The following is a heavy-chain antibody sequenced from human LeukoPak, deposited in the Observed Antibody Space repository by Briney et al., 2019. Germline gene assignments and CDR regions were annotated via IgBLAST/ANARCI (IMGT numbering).Heavy chain of an antibody. D-gene: IGHD2-15*01. CDR3: ARPSIVQGTNIAAFDS. CDR2: IKEDGSVK. Sequence: GGSLRLSCEASGFTFSRDWMTWVRQAPGKGLEWVASIKEDGSVKHYLDSVRGRFTVSRDNAKSSMYLQMNSLRDEDTAVYYCARPSIVQGTNIAAFDSWGQGTLVTVSS. J-gene: IGHJ4*02. V-gene: IGHV3-7*01. CDR1: GFTFSRDW.